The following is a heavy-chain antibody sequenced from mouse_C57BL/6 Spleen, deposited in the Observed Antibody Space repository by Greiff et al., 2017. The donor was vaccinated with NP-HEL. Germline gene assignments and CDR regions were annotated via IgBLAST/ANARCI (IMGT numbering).Heavy chain of an antibody. CDR3: ARSGPYAMDY. V-gene: IGHV1-55*01. CDR1: GYTFTSYW. Sequence: QVQLQQPGAELVKPGASVKMSCKASGYTFTSYWITWVKQRPGQGLEWIGDIYPGDGDTNYNGTFKGKATLTADKSSSTAYMQLSSLTSEDSAVYFCARSGPYAMDYWGQGTSVTVSS. CDR2: IYPGDGDT. J-gene: IGHJ4*01. D-gene: IGHD3-1*01.